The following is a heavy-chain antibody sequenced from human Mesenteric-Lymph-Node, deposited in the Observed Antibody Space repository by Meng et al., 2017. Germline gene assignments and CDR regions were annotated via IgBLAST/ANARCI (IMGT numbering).Heavy chain of an antibody. CDR2: IIPIFGTA. V-gene: IGHV1-69*05. Sequence: SVKVSCKASGGTFSSYAISWVRQAPGQGLEWMGGIIPIFGTANYAQKFQGRVTITTDESTSTAYMELSSLRSEDTAVYYCAQTDPNDYGDLSAFDIWGQGTMVTVSS. CDR3: AQTDPNDYGDLSAFDI. D-gene: IGHD4-17*01. CDR1: GGTFSSYA. J-gene: IGHJ3*02.